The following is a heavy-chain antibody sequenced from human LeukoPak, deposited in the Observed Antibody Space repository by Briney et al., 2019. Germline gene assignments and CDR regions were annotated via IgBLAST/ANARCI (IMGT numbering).Heavy chain of an antibody. J-gene: IGHJ4*02. CDR2: ISWDGGSI. CDR3: AKGSSAWNEVFHFDY. Sequence: PGGSLRLSCAASGFNFDDDAMHWVRQVSGKGLEWVSLISWDGGSIHYAESVKGRFTISRDNSKNSLYLQMNSLRAEDMASYYCAKGSSAWNEVFHFDYWGQGTLVTVSS. V-gene: IGHV3-43D*03. D-gene: IGHD1-1*01. CDR1: GFNFDDDA.